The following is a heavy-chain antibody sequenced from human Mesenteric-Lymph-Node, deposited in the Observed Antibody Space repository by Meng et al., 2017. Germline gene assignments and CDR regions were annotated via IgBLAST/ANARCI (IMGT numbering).Heavy chain of an antibody. V-gene: IGHV4-4*02. Sequence: RLADPGPSQVKPSKSLAIPSAAPGGALRSINWWTWIPQPPGKVLEWIGEIYHSGRTNYNPSLKSRVPRSVDKSKTQFSLKLSSVTAADTAVYYCARVAAAGNEWFDPWGQGTLVTVSS. CDR2: IYHSGRT. CDR3: ARVAAAGNEWFDP. CDR1: GGALRSINW. D-gene: IGHD6-13*01. J-gene: IGHJ5*02.